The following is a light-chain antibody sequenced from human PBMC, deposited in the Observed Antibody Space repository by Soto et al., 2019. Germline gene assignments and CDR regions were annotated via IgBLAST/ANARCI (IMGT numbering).Light chain of an antibody. CDR1: QSISSY. CDR3: QQLNSYPLT. CDR2: AAS. Sequence: DIHMSQSPSSLSAPLVESVTITSRASQSISSYLNWYQQEPGKVSKLLIYAASTLQSGVPSRFSGSGSGTDFTLTISSLQPEDFATYYCQQLNSYPLTFGGGTKV. V-gene: IGKV1-39*01. J-gene: IGKJ4*01.